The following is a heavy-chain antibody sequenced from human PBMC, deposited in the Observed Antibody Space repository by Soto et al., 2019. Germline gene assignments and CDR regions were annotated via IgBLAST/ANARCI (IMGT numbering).Heavy chain of an antibody. V-gene: IGHV4-31*03. CDR1: GGSINSGGYY. Sequence: QVQLQESGPGLLKPSQTLSLTCTVSGGSINSGGYYWTWIRQHPGRGLESIGYIYYSGDTYYNPSLKSRLSISLDTSKNQFSLKLTSVTAADTAIYYCARCPSRAHYFAMDVWGHGTAVTVSS. J-gene: IGHJ6*02. D-gene: IGHD2-2*01. CDR3: ARCPSRAHYFAMDV. CDR2: IYYSGDT.